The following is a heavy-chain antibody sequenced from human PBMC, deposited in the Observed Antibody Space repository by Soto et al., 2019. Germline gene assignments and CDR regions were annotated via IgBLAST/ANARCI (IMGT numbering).Heavy chain of an antibody. CDR2: IIPVVGTT. D-gene: IGHD2-8*01. CDR1: GDTFTTNI. Sequence: QVQLVQSWAEVKKPGSSVKVSCKASGDTFTTNILNWVRQAPGQGLEWMGGIIPVVGTTKYAQKYQDRVTITGDKSTNTAYMELSSLRSDDTAVYYCARGLLYATTYFDYWGQGTPVTVSS. CDR3: ARGLLYATTYFDY. J-gene: IGHJ4*02. V-gene: IGHV1-69*06.